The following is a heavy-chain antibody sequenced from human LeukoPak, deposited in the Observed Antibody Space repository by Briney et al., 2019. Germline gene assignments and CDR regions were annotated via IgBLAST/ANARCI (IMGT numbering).Heavy chain of an antibody. CDR2: ISWNSGSI. J-gene: IGHJ3*02. Sequence: GRSLRLSCAASGFTFDDYAMHWVRQAPGKGLEWVSGISWNSGSIGYVDSVKGRFTISRDNAKNSLYLQMNSLRAEDTALYYCAKDGLEWELTSAFDIWGQGTMVTVSS. D-gene: IGHD1-26*01. CDR3: AKDGLEWELTSAFDI. CDR1: GFTFDDYA. V-gene: IGHV3-9*01.